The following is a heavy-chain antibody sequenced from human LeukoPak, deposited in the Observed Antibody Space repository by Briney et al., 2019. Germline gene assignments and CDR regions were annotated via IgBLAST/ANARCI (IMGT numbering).Heavy chain of an antibody. CDR3: ATDQLEPRRFDY. D-gene: IGHD1-1*01. CDR1: GYTLTELS. V-gene: IGHV1-24*01. Sequence: ASVKVSCKVSGYTLTELSMHWVRQAPGKGLEWMGGFDPEDGETIYAQKFQGRVTMTEDTSTDTAYMELSSLRSEDTAVYYCATDQLEPRRFDYWGQGTLVTVPS. J-gene: IGHJ4*02. CDR2: FDPEDGET.